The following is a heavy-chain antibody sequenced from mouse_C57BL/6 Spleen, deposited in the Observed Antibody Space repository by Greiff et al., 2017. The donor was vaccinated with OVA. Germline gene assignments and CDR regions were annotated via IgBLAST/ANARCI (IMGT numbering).Heavy chain of an antibody. Sequence: VQLQQPGAELVRPGTSVKLSCKASGYTFTSYWMHWVKQRPGQGLEWIGVIDPSDSYTNYNQKFKGKATLTVDTSSSTAYMQLSSLTSEDSAVYVCARRSTVVATSYFDYWGQGTTLTVSS. J-gene: IGHJ2*01. CDR2: IDPSDSYT. D-gene: IGHD1-1*01. V-gene: IGHV1-59*01. CDR3: ARRSTVVATSYFDY. CDR1: GYTFTSYW.